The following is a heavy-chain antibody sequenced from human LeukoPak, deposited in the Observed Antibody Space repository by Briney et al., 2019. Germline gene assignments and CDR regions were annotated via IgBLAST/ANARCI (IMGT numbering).Heavy chain of an antibody. J-gene: IGHJ4*02. Sequence: GGSLSLSCAASGFTFSTYAMHWVRQAPGKGLEWVAVIPYDGSNKYYADSVKGRFTISRENSKNRLYLQMNSLRAEDTAVYYCARAEGYGGELDSWGKGTLVTVSS. D-gene: IGHD4-23*01. V-gene: IGHV3-30*04. CDR1: GFTFSTYA. CDR2: IPYDGSNK. CDR3: ARAEGYGGELDS.